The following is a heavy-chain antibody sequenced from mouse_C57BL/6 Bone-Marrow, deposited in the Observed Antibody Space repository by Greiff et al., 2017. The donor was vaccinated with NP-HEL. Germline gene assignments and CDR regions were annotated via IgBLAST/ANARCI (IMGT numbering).Heavy chain of an antibody. Sequence: EVKVVESGEGLVKPGGSLKLSCAASGCTFSSYAMSWVRQTPEKRLEWVAYISSGGDYIYYADTVKGRFTISRDNARNTLYLQMSSLKSEDTAMYYCGVAPYAMDYWGQGTSVTVSS. D-gene: IGHD1-1*02. V-gene: IGHV5S21*01. CDR2: ISSGGDYI. J-gene: IGHJ4*01. CDR1: GCTFSSYA. CDR3: GVAPYAMDY.